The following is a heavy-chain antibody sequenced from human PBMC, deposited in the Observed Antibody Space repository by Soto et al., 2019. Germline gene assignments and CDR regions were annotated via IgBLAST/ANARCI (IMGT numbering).Heavy chain of an antibody. V-gene: IGHV3-23*01. CDR3: AKDPGSDNWFDP. J-gene: IGHJ5*02. CDR1: GFTFSSYA. D-gene: IGHD5-12*01. CDR2: ISGSGGST. Sequence: GGSLRLSCAAPGFTFSSYAMSWVRQAPGKGLEWVSAISGSGGSTYYADSVKGRFTISRDNSKNTLYLQMNSLRAEDTAVYYCAKDPGSDNWFDPWGQGTLVTVSS.